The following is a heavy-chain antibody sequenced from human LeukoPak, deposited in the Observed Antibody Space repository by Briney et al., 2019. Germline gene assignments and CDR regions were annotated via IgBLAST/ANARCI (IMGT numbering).Heavy chain of an antibody. CDR3: AKHYDTHAFDI. CDR2: ISYDGSNK. CDR1: GFTFSSYG. V-gene: IGHV3-30*18. J-gene: IGHJ3*02. D-gene: IGHD3-22*01. Sequence: GRSLRLSCAASGFTFSSYGMHWVRQAPGKGREWVAIISYDGSNKYYADSVQGRFTISRDNSKNTLYLQMNSLRAEDTAVYYCAKHYDTHAFDIWGQGTLVTVSS.